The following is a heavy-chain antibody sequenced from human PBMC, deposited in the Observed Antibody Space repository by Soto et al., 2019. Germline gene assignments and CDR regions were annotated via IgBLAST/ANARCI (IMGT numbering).Heavy chain of an antibody. CDR2: INHSGST. CDR3: ARGVIVVVQAATMGFDY. V-gene: IGHV4-34*01. J-gene: IGHJ4*02. Sequence: PSETLSLTCAVYGGSFSGYYWSWIRQPPGKGLEWIGEINHSGSTNYNPSLKSRVTISVDTSKNQFSLKLSSVTAADTAVYYCARGVIVVVQAATMGFDYWGQGTLVTSPQ. CDR1: GGSFSGYY. D-gene: IGHD2-2*01.